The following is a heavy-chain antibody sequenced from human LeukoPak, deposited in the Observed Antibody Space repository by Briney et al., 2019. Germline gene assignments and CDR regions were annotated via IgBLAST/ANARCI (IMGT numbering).Heavy chain of an antibody. J-gene: IGHJ4*02. CDR1: GFTFSSFE. V-gene: IGHV3-48*03. Sequence: GGSLRLSCAAPGFTFSSFEMNWVRQAPGKGLEWVSYIGTRGSTIYYADSVQGRFTISRDNAKNSLYLQMNSLRAEDTAVYYCAREREMATIFDYWGQGTLVTVSS. D-gene: IGHD5-24*01. CDR2: IGTRGSTI. CDR3: AREREMATIFDY.